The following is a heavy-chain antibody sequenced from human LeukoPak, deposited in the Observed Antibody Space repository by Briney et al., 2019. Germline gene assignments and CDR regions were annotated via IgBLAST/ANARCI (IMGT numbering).Heavy chain of an antibody. CDR1: GFTFDDYA. CDR2: ISWDGGST. J-gene: IGHJ6*02. CDR3: AKERRQGDYYYGMDV. V-gene: IGHV3-43D*03. Sequence: GGSLRLSCAASGFTFDDYAMHWVRPAPGKGLEWVSLISWDGGSTYYADSVKGRFTISRDNSKNSLYLQMNSLRAEDTALYYCAKERRQGDYYYGMDVWGQGTTVTVSS.